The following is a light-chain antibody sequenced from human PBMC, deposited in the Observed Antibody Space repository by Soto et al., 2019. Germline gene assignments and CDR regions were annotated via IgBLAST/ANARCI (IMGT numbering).Light chain of an antibody. CDR2: VAS. Sequence: EIVLTQSPGTLSLSPGERATLSCRASQSVSSSYLAWYQQKPGQAPRLLIYVASSRATGIPARFSGSGSATDFTLTISRLEPEDFAVYYCQQYGSSPRFTFGPGTKVDIK. CDR3: QQYGSSPRFT. CDR1: QSVSSSY. V-gene: IGKV3-20*01. J-gene: IGKJ3*01.